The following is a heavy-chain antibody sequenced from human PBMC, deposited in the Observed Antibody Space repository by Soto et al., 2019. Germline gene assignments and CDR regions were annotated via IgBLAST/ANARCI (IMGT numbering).Heavy chain of an antibody. J-gene: IGHJ3*02. CDR3: AKVIAAAPLHDAFDI. CDR1: GFTFSSYG. CDR2: ISYDGSNK. V-gene: IGHV3-30*18. D-gene: IGHD6-13*01. Sequence: QVQLVESGGGVVQPGRSLRLSCAASGFTFSSYGMHWVRQAPGKWLEWVAVISYDGSNKYYADSVKGRLTISRDNSKNTLYLQMNSLRAEDTAVYYCAKVIAAAPLHDAFDIWGQGTMVTVSS.